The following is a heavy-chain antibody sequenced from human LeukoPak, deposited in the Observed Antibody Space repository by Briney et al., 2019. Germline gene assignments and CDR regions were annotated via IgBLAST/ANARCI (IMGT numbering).Heavy chain of an antibody. V-gene: IGHV3-66*01. CDR1: GFTVSSSY. Sequence: GGSLRLSCAASGFTVSSSYMTWVRQAPGKGLEWVSLIFSDGSTYYADSVKGRFTISRDDSKNTLYLQMNSLRAEDTAVYYCAKDQGPRAASRGYFDYWGQGTLVTVSS. CDR3: AKDQGPRAASRGYFDY. D-gene: IGHD6-13*01. CDR2: IFSDGST. J-gene: IGHJ4*02.